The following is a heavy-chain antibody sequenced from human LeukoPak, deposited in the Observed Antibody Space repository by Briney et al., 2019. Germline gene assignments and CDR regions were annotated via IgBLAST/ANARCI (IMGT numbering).Heavy chain of an antibody. V-gene: IGHV1-2*02. CDR3: ARNGGTSGPDLDC. CDR1: GYTFTGFH. Sequence: GASVKVSCKASGYTFTGFHMHWVRQAPGQGLEWMGWINPKSSRTNYAQKSQGRVTMTRDTSISTAYMELTSLRSDDTAIYYCARNGGTSGPDLDCWGQGTLVTVSS. CDR2: INPKSSRT. J-gene: IGHJ4*02. D-gene: IGHD3-3*01.